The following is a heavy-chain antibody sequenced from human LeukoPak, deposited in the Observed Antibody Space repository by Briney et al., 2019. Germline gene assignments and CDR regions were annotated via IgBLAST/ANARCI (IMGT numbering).Heavy chain of an antibody. J-gene: IGHJ3*01. D-gene: IGHD4-17*01. CDR3: ARLMTTLTMGRTFDV. CDR1: GFTFSSYG. CDR2: IWYDGSNK. V-gene: IGHV3-33*01. Sequence: GGSLRLSCAASGFTFSSYGMHWVRQAPGKGLEWVAVIWYDGSNKYYADSVKGRFTISRDNSKNTLYLQMNSLRAEDTAVYYCARLMTTLTMGRTFDVWGQGTMVTVSS.